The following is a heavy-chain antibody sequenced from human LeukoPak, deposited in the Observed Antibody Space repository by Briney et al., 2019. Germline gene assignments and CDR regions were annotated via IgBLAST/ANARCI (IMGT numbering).Heavy chain of an antibody. CDR3: AKDGYNRDYDSSGYYLDY. V-gene: IGHV3-30-3*01. J-gene: IGHJ4*02. CDR2: ISYDGSNK. Sequence: GRSLRLSCAASGFTFSSYAMHWVRQAPGKGLEWVAVISYDGSNKYYADSVKGRFTISRDNSKNTLYLQMNSLRAEDTAVYYCAKDGYNRDYDSSGYYLDYWGQGTLVTVSS. CDR1: GFTFSSYA. D-gene: IGHD3-22*01.